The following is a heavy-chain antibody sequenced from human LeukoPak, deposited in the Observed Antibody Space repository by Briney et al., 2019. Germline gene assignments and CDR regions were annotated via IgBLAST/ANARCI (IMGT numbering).Heavy chain of an antibody. Sequence: GGSLRLSCAASGFTFSSYWMSWVRQAPGKGLEWVANIKQDGSEKYYVDSVKGRFTISRDNAKNSLYLQMNSLRAEDTAVYYCARCRNSYYYDSSGYFDYWGQGTLVTVSS. CDR2: IKQDGSEK. D-gene: IGHD3-22*01. CDR3: ARCRNSYYYDSSGYFDY. J-gene: IGHJ4*02. V-gene: IGHV3-7*01. CDR1: GFTFSSYW.